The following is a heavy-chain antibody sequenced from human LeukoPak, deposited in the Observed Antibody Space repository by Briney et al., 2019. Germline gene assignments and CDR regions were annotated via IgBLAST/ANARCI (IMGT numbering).Heavy chain of an antibody. D-gene: IGHD1-1*01. CDR2: INPNSGGT. V-gene: IGHV1-2*06. CDR3: ARERGYNALFDY. CDR1: GYTFTGCY. Sequence: ASVKVSCKASGYTFTGCYMHWVRQAPGQGLEWMGRINPNSGGTNYAQKFQGRVTMTRDTSISTAYMELSRLRSDDTAVYYCARERGYNALFDYWGQGTLVTVSS. J-gene: IGHJ4*02.